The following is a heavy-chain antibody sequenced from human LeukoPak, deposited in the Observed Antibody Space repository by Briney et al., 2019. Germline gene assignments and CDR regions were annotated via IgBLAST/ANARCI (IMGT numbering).Heavy chain of an antibody. CDR1: GGSISSYY. J-gene: IGHJ4*02. V-gene: IGHV4-59*01. CDR3: AGTYYYGSGSEDY. D-gene: IGHD3-10*01. Sequence: PSETLSLTCTVSGGSISSYYWSWIRQPPGKGLEWIGYIYYSGSTNYNPSLKSRVTISVDTSKNQSSLKLSSVTAADTAVYYCAGTYYYGSGSEDYWGQGTLVTVSS. CDR2: IYYSGST.